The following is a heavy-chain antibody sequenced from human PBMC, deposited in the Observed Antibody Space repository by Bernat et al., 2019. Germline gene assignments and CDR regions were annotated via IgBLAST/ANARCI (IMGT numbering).Heavy chain of an antibody. CDR1: GFTVSSNY. CDR2: IYSGGST. D-gene: IGHD3-10*01. Sequence: EVQLVESGGGLVQPGGSLRLSCAASGFTVSSNYMSWVRQAPGKGLEWVSVIYSGGSTYSADSVKGRFTISRDKSKNTLYLQMNSLRAEDTAVYYCAITMVRGVITSDYWGQGTLVTVSS. V-gene: IGHV3-66*01. CDR3: AITMVRGVITSDY. J-gene: IGHJ4*02.